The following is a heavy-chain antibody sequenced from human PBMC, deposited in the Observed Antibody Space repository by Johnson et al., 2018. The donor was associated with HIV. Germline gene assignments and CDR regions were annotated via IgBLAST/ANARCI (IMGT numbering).Heavy chain of an antibody. D-gene: IGHD6-13*01. V-gene: IGHV3-66*01. J-gene: IGHJ3*01. CDR2: IYTGGNT. Sequence: VQLVESGGGLVQFGGSLRLSCGASGFSVSNNYMNWVRQAPGKGLEWVSIIYTGGNTYYADSVRGRFTISRDNSKNILYLQMSSLRAEDTAMYYCARDGESQQLPLADALDVWGQGTMVTVSS. CDR3: ARDGESQQLPLADALDV. CDR1: GFSVSNNY.